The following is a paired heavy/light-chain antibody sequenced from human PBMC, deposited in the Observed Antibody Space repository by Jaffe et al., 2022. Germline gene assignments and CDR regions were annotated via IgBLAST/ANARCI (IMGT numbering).Light chain of an antibody. CDR3: QHYDSFSWT. CDR2: QES. Sequence: DIQMTQSPSILSASVGDRVTITCRASQRTGPWLAWYQQKSGKAPKLLVYQESNLENGVPSRFSGSASGTEFTLTISSLQPDDFATYYCQHYDSFSWTFGQGTKV. CDR1: QRTGPW. J-gene: IGKJ1*01. V-gene: IGKV1-5*03.
Heavy chain of an antibody. D-gene: IGHD3-10*01. V-gene: IGHV2-5*02. Sequence: QITLKESGPTLVKPTQTLTLTCTFSGFSFSTVGVSVGWVRQPPGKALEWLALIYWDDDKSYSPFLNNRLTISKDSSKNQVVLRMTNVDPVDTGTYYCAHLRRGTFGDLHHAFDVWGQGTAVTVSP. CDR3: AHLRRGTFGDLHHAFDV. J-gene: IGHJ3*01. CDR1: GFSFSTVGVS. CDR2: IYWDDDK.